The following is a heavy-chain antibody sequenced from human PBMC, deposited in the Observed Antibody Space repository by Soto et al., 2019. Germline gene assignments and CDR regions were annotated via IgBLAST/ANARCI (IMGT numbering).Heavy chain of an antibody. D-gene: IGHD3-3*01. CDR1: GFTFSSYG. V-gene: IGHV3-30*18. J-gene: IGHJ5*02. CDR2: ISYDGSNK. Sequence: GGSLRLSCAASGFTFSSYGMHWVRQAPGKGLEWVAVISYDGSNKYYADSVKGRFTISRDNSKNTLYLQMNSLRAEDTAVYYCAKDLRFLEFKTPKRSFAVDPWGQGTLVTVSS. CDR3: AKDLRFLEFKTPKRSFAVDP.